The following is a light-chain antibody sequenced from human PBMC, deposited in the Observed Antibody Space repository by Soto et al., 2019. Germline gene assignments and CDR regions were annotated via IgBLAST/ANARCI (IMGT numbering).Light chain of an antibody. CDR2: GAS. J-gene: IGKJ1*01. Sequence: EIVMTQSPATLSVSPGERATLSCRASQSGSSNFAWYQQKPCQAPRLLIYGASTRATGIPARFSGSGSGTEFTLTISSLQSEDFAVYYCKQYNNWPLWTFGQGTKVEIK. CDR3: KQYNNWPLWT. CDR1: QSGSSN. V-gene: IGKV3-15*01.